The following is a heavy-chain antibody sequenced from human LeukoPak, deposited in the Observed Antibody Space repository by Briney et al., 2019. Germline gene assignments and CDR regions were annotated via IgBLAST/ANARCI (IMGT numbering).Heavy chain of an antibody. J-gene: IGHJ4*02. D-gene: IGHD1-14*01. CDR1: TGSISSYY. Sequence: PSETLSLTCTVSTGSISSYYWNWIRQSPEKGLEWIGFIYHSGSTLYNPSLNSRVTMSLDTSKNQFSLNLSSATAADTAVDYCARMIPRRIIQYFDYWGQGVLVTVSS. CDR2: IYHSGST. CDR3: ARMIPRRIIQYFDY. V-gene: IGHV4-59*01.